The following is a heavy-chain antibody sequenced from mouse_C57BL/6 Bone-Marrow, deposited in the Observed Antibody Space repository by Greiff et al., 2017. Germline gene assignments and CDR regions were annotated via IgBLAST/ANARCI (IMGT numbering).Heavy chain of an antibody. Sequence: VQLQQSGPELVKPGASVKISCKASGYTFTNYYMHWVKQSPGQSLEWIGDINPNNGGTSYNQKFKGKATLTVDKSSSTAYMELRSLTSEDSAVYYCTREGPYYFDTWGQGTTLPVSS. V-gene: IGHV1-26*01. CDR3: TREGPYYFDT. D-gene: IGHD3-3*01. CDR1: GYTFTNYY. J-gene: IGHJ2*01. CDR2: INPNNGGT.